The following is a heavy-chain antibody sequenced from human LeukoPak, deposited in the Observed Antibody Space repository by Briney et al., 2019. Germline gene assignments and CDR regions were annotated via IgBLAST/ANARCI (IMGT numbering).Heavy chain of an antibody. D-gene: IGHD4-17*01. CDR3: STVTPDY. CDR1: GFTFSSYS. Sequence: GGSLRLYCAASGFTFSSYSMNWVRQAPGKGLEWVSSISSSSSYIYYAGSVKGRFTISRDNAKNSLYLQMNSLRAEDTAVYYCSTVTPDYWGQGTLVTVSS. CDR2: ISSSSSYI. V-gene: IGHV3-21*01. J-gene: IGHJ4*02.